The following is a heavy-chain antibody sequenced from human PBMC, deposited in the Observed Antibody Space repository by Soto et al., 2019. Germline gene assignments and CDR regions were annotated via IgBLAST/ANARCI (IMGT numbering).Heavy chain of an antibody. CDR1: GGSVTNSSYY. D-gene: IGHD4-17*01. CDR3: VSQGTTVPTQAYFDY. J-gene: IGHJ4*02. CDR2: VYYRGRS. Sequence: SETLSLTCTVSGGSVTNSSYYWGWIRQSPGKGLEWIGSVYYRGRSYSKSSVKSRVTIPVHTSKNRFSLSLISVTASDTAVYFCVSQGTTVPTQAYFDYWGPGALVTVSS. V-gene: IGHV4-39*01.